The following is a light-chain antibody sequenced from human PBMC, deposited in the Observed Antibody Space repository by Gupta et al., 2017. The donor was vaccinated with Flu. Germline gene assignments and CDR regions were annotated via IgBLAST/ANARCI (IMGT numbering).Light chain of an antibody. J-gene: IGLJ3*02. Sequence: PGKTATISCGADKIGTESVHWYQQRPGQAPVLVVYADHYPPSGIPERFSGSNSGNTATLTISGVEAGDEADYYCQVWESIGNWVFGGGTKLTV. CDR1: KIGTES. CDR3: QVWESIGNWV. V-gene: IGLV3-21*03. CDR2: ADH.